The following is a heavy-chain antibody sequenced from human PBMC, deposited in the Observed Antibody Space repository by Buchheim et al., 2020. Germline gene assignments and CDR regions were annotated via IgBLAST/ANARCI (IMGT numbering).Heavy chain of an antibody. CDR2: ISASGGST. Sequence: DVQLLQSGGESVQPGGSLRLSCAASCFTFDNHAMSWVRQAPGKGLEWVSGISASGGSTYYANFVKGRFTISRDISRNTLSLHLSSLRADDTAIYYCAKDKSSGWPKPHYYYYGLDVWGHGT. D-gene: IGHD6-19*01. V-gene: IGHV3-23*01. CDR3: AKDKSSGWPKPHYYYYGLDV. J-gene: IGHJ6*02. CDR1: CFTFDNHA.